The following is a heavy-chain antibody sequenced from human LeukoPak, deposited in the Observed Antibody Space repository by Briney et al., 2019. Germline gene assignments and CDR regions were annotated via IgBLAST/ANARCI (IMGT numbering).Heavy chain of an antibody. Sequence: GGSLRLSCAASGFSLSTQRMHWVRQAPGKGLEWVSSISSSSSYIYYADSVKGRFTISRDNAKNSLYLQMNSLRAEDTAVYYCTGIAVAGTYYWGQGTLVTVSS. J-gene: IGHJ4*02. CDR3: TGIAVAGTYY. CDR2: ISSSSSYI. D-gene: IGHD6-19*01. V-gene: IGHV3-21*01. CDR1: GFSLSTQR.